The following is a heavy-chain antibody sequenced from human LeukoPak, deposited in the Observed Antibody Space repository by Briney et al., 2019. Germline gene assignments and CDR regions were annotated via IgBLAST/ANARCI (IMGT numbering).Heavy chain of an antibody. D-gene: IGHD5-18*01. CDR1: GGSISSYY. Sequence: SETLSLTCTVSGGSISSYYWSWIRQPPGKGLEWIGYIYYSGSTNYNPSLKSRVTMSVDTSKNQFSLKLSSVTAADTAVYYCARGLLETARFDPWGQGTLVTVSS. V-gene: IGHV4-59*08. CDR2: IYYSGST. CDR3: ARGLLETARFDP. J-gene: IGHJ5*02.